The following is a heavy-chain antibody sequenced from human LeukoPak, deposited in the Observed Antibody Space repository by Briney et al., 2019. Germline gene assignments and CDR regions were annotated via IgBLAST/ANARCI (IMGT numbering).Heavy chain of an antibody. J-gene: IGHJ4*02. CDR1: GFSVSSFG. V-gene: IGHV3-23*01. CDR2: ISLNGENK. CDR3: AQGFSSGWYPY. D-gene: IGHD6-19*01. Sequence: GGSLRLSCAVSGFSVSSFGMSWVRQAPGKGLEWISAISLNGENKWYADSVKGRFTISRDNSKNTLYLQLTSLRAEDTAVYYCAQGFSSGWYPYWGQGSLVSVSS.